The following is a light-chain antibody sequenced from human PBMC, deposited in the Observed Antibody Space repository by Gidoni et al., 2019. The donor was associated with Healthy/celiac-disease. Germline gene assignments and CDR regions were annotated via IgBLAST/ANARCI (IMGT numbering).Light chain of an antibody. Sequence: DIQMTQSPSTLSASLGDRVTITCRASQSISSWLAWYQQKPGKAPKLLIYDASSLESGVPSRFSGIGSGTAFTLTISSLQPDDFATYYCHQYNSYWTFGQGTKVEIK. V-gene: IGKV1-5*01. CDR1: QSISSW. J-gene: IGKJ1*01. CDR3: HQYNSYWT. CDR2: DAS.